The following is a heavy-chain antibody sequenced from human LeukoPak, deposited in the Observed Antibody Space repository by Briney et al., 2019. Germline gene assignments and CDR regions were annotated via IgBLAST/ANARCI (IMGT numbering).Heavy chain of an antibody. CDR3: AKDNGDFLIDC. CDR1: GFTFSSYG. D-gene: IGHD4-17*01. Sequence: GGSLRLSCAASGFTFSSYGMHWVRQAPGKGLEWVAVISYDGSNKYYADSVKGRFTISRDDSKNTLYLQMNSLRAEDTAVYYCAKDNGDFLIDCWGQGTLVTVSS. V-gene: IGHV3-30*18. CDR2: ISYDGSNK. J-gene: IGHJ4*02.